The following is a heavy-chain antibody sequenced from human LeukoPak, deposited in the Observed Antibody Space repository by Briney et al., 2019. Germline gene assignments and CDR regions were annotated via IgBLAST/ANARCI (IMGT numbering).Heavy chain of an antibody. CDR3: ATEYPVDSGSLTNKDAFDI. CDR1: GYTFTSYG. V-gene: IGHV1-18*01. Sequence: ASVKVSCKASGYTFTSYGISWVRQAPGQGLEWMGRISAYNGNTNYAQKLQGRVTMTTDTSTSTAYMELRSLRSDDTAVYYCATEYPVDSGSLTNKDAFDIWGQGTMVTVSS. CDR2: ISAYNGNT. D-gene: IGHD4-23*01. J-gene: IGHJ3*02.